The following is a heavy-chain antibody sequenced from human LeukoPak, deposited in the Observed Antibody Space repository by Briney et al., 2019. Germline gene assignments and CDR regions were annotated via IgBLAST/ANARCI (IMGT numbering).Heavy chain of an antibody. Sequence: GGSLRLSCAASGFTVSTNYMTWIRQAPRKGLEWVSVMYTLGNTNYADSVRGRFTISRDNSKNTLYLQMNSLRAEDTVVYYCAGYGGSYPYYMDVWGKGTTVTISS. CDR3: AGYGGSYPYYMDV. D-gene: IGHD1-26*01. J-gene: IGHJ6*03. V-gene: IGHV3-66*01. CDR2: MYTLGNT. CDR1: GFTVSTNY.